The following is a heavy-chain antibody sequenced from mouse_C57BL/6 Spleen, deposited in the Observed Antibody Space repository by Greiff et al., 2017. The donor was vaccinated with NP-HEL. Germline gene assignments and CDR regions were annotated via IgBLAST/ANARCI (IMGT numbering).Heavy chain of an antibody. V-gene: IGHV1-64*01. D-gene: IGHD2-14*01. CDR3: ARPRPLEVAMDY. Sequence: VQLQQPGAELVKPGASVKLSCKASGYTFTSYWMHWVKQRPGQGLEWIGMIHPNSGSTNYNEKFKSKATLTVAKSSSTAYMQLSSLTSEDSAVYYCARPRPLEVAMDYWGQGTSVTVSS. CDR2: IHPNSGST. CDR1: GYTFTSYW. J-gene: IGHJ4*01.